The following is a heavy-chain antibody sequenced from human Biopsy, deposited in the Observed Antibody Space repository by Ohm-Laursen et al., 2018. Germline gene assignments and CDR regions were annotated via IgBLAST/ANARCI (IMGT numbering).Heavy chain of an antibody. CDR1: GNTFATYH. CDR2: ISPSGATT. V-gene: IGHV1-46*01. Sequence: VASVKVSCKASGNTFATYHIHWVRQAPGQGLEWMGVISPSGATTPFSQKFQGRITMTRDTSTGTVYMDLNSLGSEDTAVYYCARAGVGSDGTDSYYYGMDVWGPGTTVTVSS. J-gene: IGHJ6*02. CDR3: ARAGVGSDGTDSYYYGMDV. D-gene: IGHD5-24*01.